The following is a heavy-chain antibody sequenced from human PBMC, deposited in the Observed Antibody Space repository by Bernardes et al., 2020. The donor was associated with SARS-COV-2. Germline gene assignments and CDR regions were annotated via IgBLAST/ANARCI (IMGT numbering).Heavy chain of an antibody. V-gene: IGHV3-9*01. Sequence: GGSLRLSCAASGFTFDDYAMHWVRQAPGKGLEWVSGISWNSGSIGYADSVKGRFTISRDNAKNSLYLQMNSLRAEDTALYYCAKDMVAVAGISGMDVWGQGTTVTVSS. CDR3: AKDMVAVAGISGMDV. J-gene: IGHJ6*02. CDR2: ISWNSGSI. D-gene: IGHD6-19*01. CDR1: GFTFDDYA.